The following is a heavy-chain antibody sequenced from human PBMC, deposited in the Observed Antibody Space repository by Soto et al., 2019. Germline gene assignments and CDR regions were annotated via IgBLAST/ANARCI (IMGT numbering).Heavy chain of an antibody. CDR3: AKDLNYYDSSGPKGVAFDI. Sequence: EVQLLESGGGLVQPGGSLRLSCAASGFTFSSYAMSWVRQAPGKGLEWVSAISGSGGSTYYADSVKGRFTISRDNSKNTLYLQMNSLRAEDTAVYYCAKDLNYYDSSGPKGVAFDIWGQGTMVTVSS. CDR1: GFTFSSYA. J-gene: IGHJ3*02. V-gene: IGHV3-23*01. CDR2: ISGSGGST. D-gene: IGHD3-22*01.